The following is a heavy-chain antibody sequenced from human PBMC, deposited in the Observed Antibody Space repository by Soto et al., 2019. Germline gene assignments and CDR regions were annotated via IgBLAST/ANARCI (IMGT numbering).Heavy chain of an antibody. D-gene: IGHD1-26*01. J-gene: IGHJ6*02. CDR1: GGSMSISRYY. CDR2: IYYSGST. V-gene: IGHV4-39*01. Sequence: SETLSLSCTVSGGSMSISRYYGAWIRQPPGKGLEWIGSIYYSGSTYYNPSLKSRVTISVDTSKNQFSLKLSSVTAADTAVYYCAKDMGATRGTYYYYYGMDVWRQGTTVTVSS. CDR3: AKDMGATRGTYYYYYGMDV.